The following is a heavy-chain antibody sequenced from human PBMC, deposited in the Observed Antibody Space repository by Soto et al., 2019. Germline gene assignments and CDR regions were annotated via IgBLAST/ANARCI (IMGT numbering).Heavy chain of an antibody. Sequence: GGSLRLDCASSVFTFSTYAMSWVRQAPGKGLEWVSGISGSGGSTYYADSVKGRFTISRDNSKNTLYLQMNSLRAEDTAVYYCAKYTVKYHYGMDVWGQGTPFTVSS. V-gene: IGHV3-23*01. CDR1: VFTFSTYA. D-gene: IGHD4-4*01. CDR3: AKYTVKYHYGMDV. J-gene: IGHJ6*01. CDR2: ISGSGGST.